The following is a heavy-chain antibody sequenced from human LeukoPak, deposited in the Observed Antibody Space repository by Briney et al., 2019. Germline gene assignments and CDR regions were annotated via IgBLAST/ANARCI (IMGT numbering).Heavy chain of an antibody. Sequence: PGGSLRLSCEASGFTFIKYAMNWVRQAPGKGLEWVSAISGNSDRTYYADSVKGRFTISRDNSKNTLFLQMDSLRAEDTAVYYCAKTQWKVGATDYFDYWGQGLLVTVSS. CDR2: ISGNSDRT. CDR3: AKTQWKVGATDYFDY. V-gene: IGHV3-23*01. D-gene: IGHD1-26*01. CDR1: GFTFIKYA. J-gene: IGHJ4*02.